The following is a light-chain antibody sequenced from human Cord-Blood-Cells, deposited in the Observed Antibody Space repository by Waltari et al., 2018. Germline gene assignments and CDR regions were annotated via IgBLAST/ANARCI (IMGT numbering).Light chain of an antibody. J-gene: IGLJ2*01. CDR1: SLRSYY. V-gene: IGLV3-19*01. CDR3: NSRDSSGNHVV. Sequence: SSELTQDPAVSVALGQTVRITCQGDSLRSYYASWYQQKPGQAPVLVIYGKNNRPSGIPDRFSGSSSGNTASLTITGADAEDEADYYCNSRDSSGNHVVFGGGTKLTVL. CDR2: GKN.